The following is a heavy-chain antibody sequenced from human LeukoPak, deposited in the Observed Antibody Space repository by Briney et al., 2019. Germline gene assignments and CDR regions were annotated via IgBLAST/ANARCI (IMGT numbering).Heavy chain of an antibody. CDR1: GGSISSGSYY. D-gene: IGHD3-10*01. J-gene: IGHJ3*02. CDR3: ARTPTYYYGSGIGPKGAFDI. CDR2: IYTSGST. Sequence: TSETLSLTCTVSGGSISSGSYYWSWIRQPAGKGLEWIGRIYTSGSTNYNPSLKSRVTISVDTSKNQFSLKLSSVTAADTAVYYCARTPTYYYGSGIGPKGAFDIWGQGTMVTVSS. V-gene: IGHV4-61*02.